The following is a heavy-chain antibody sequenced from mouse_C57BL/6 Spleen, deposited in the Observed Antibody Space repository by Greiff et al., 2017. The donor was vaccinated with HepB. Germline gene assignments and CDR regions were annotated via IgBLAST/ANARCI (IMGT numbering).Heavy chain of an antibody. J-gene: IGHJ4*01. V-gene: IGHV1-26*01. CDR2: INPNNGGT. Sequence: VQLQQSGPELVKPGASVKISCKASGYTFTDYYMNWVKQSHGKSLEWIGDINPNNGGTCYNQKFKGKATLTVDQSSSTAYMQLRSRTSEDSAVDYCTRGGGPYYGKDYWGQGTSVTVAS. CDR3: TRGGGPYYGKDY. D-gene: IGHD1-1*02. CDR1: GYTFTDYY.